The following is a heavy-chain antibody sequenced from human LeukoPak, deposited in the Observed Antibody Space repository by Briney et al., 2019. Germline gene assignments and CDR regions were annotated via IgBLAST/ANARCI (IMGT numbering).Heavy chain of an antibody. CDR2: INPNSGGT. D-gene: IGHD2-15*01. V-gene: IGHV1-2*02. J-gene: IGHJ4*02. CDR3: ARGAAWRYCRGGRCFAPGY. Sequence: ASVKVSCKASGYTFTGYYMHWVRRAPGQGLEWMGWINPNSGGTNYAQKFQGRVTMTSDTSVSTAYMELSGLRSDDTAVYYCARGAAWRYCRGGRCFAPGYWGQGTLVTVSS. CDR1: GYTFTGYY.